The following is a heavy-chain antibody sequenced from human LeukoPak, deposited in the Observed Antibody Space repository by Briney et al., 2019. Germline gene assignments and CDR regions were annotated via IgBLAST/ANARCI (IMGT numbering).Heavy chain of an antibody. CDR3: ARDGNYGDLNYYYYYYMDV. J-gene: IGHJ6*03. D-gene: IGHD4-17*01. Sequence: ASVKVSCKASGYTFTSYDINWVRQATGQGLEWMGWMNPNSGNTDYAQKFQGRVTMTRDTSISTAYMELSRLRSDDTAVYYCARDGNYGDLNYYYYYYMDVWGKGTTVTVSS. CDR1: GYTFTSYD. V-gene: IGHV1-8*01. CDR2: MNPNSGNT.